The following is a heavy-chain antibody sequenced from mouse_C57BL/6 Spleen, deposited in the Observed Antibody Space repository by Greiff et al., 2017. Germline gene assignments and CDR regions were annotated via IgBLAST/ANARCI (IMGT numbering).Heavy chain of an antibody. Sequence: QVQLKESGAELVRPGASVKLSCKASGYTFTDYYINWVKQRPGQGLEWIARIYPGSGNTYYNEKFKGKATLTAEKSSSTAYMQLSSLTSEDSAVYFCATFITTVAGTDYWGQGTTLTVSS. CDR1: GYTFTDYY. V-gene: IGHV1-76*01. CDR3: ATFITTVAGTDY. D-gene: IGHD1-1*01. CDR2: IYPGSGNT. J-gene: IGHJ2*01.